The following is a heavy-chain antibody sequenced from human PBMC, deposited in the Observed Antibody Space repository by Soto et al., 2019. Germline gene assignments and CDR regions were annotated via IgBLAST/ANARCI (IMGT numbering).Heavy chain of an antibody. CDR2: IYWDDDK. Sequence: QITLKESGPTLVKPTQTLTLTCTFSGFSLSSTRMAVGWIRQPPGKALEWLALIYWDDDKRYSPFLKSRLTSTKDTSKNQVALTMSHMEPVDTARYYRAHIVVAGLGYYFDYWGQGTLVTVSS. CDR1: GFSLSSTRMA. V-gene: IGHV2-5*02. J-gene: IGHJ4*02. CDR3: AHIVVAGLGYYFDY. D-gene: IGHD6-19*01.